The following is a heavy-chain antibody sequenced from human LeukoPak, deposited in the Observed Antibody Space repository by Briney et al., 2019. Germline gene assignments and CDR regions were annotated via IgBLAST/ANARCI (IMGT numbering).Heavy chain of an antibody. CDR2: INHSGST. CDR3: ARRSYYYDSSGYYRRWNWFGP. D-gene: IGHD3-22*01. CDR1: GGSFSGYY. V-gene: IGHV4-34*01. J-gene: IGHJ5*02. Sequence: PSETLSLTCAVYGGSFSGYYWSWIRQPPGKGLEWIGEINHSGSTNYNPSLKSRVTISVDTSKNQFSLKLSSVTAADTAVYYCARRSYYYDSSGYYRRWNWFGPWGQGTLVTVSS.